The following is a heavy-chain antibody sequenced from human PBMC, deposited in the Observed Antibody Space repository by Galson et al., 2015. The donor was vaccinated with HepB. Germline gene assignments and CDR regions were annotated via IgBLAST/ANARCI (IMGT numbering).Heavy chain of an antibody. CDR3: ARQGANWLRLPLYYFDY. CDR2: IYYSGST. Sequence: WIGSIYYSGSTYYNPSLKSRVTISVDTSKNQFSLKLSSVTAADTAVYYCARQGANWLRLPLYYFDYWGQGTLVTVSS. J-gene: IGHJ4*02. D-gene: IGHD5-12*01. V-gene: IGHV4-39*01.